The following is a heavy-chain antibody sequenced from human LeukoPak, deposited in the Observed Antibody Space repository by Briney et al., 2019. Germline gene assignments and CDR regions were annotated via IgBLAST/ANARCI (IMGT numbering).Heavy chain of an antibody. V-gene: IGHV4-61*01. CDR3: ARGRLYCSSTSCYMMSFYYYYYGMDV. D-gene: IGHD2-2*02. CDR1: GGAVRSGSYY. J-gene: IGHJ6*02. Sequence: SETLSLTCTVSGGAVRSGSYYWSWIRQPPGKGLEWIGYIYYSGSSKYNPSLKSRVTISIDTSKNQFSLKLSSVTAADTAVYYCARGRLYCSSTSCYMMSFYYYYYGMDVWGQGTTVTVSS. CDR2: IYYSGSS.